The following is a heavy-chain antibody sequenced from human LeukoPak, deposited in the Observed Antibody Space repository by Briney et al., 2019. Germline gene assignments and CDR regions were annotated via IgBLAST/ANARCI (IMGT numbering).Heavy chain of an antibody. V-gene: IGHV3-33*01. D-gene: IGHD3/OR15-3a*01. CDR3: ARDQDWSSLFDAFDI. Sequence: GGSLRLSCAASGFTFSGYGMHWVRQAPGKGLEWVAVIWYDGSNKYYADSVKGRFTISRDNSKNTLYLQMNSLRAEDTAVYYCARDQDWSSLFDAFDIWGQGTMVTVSS. CDR2: IWYDGSNK. J-gene: IGHJ3*02. CDR1: GFTFSGYG.